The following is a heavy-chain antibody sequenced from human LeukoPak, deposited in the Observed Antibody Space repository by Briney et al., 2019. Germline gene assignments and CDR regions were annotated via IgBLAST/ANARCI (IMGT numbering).Heavy chain of an antibody. Sequence: GGSLRLSCAASGFTFSSYSMNWVRQAPGKGLEWVSSISSSSSYIYYADSVKGRFTISRDNSKNSVYLQMNSLRGEDTGVYYCAMDSYGPDDYWGQGTLVTVSS. J-gene: IGHJ4*02. CDR2: ISSSSSYI. CDR3: AMDSYGPDDY. D-gene: IGHD5-18*01. V-gene: IGHV3-21*01. CDR1: GFTFSSYS.